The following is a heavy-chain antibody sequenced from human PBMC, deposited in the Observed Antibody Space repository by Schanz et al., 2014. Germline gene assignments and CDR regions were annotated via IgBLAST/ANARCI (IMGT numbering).Heavy chain of an antibody. Sequence: QVQLVQSGIEAKKPGASVKVSCKASGYTFTNFYIHWERQVPGQGLEWVGIINPSEGGTSFPQKFNDTLTMTIDTSTGTFYMELSSLRSEDAAVFSCARGGSMVQVLYFAYWGQGSLVTVSS. CDR2: INPSEGGT. D-gene: IGHD3-10*01. CDR1: GYTFTNFY. J-gene: IGHJ4*02. V-gene: IGHV1-46*03. CDR3: ARGGSMVQVLYFAY.